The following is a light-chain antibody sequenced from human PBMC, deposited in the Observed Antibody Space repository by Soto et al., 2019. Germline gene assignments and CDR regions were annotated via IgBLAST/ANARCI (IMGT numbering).Light chain of an antibody. CDR3: QQYGNLLWT. CDR2: GAS. V-gene: IGKV3-20*01. Sequence: EIVLTQSPGTLSLSPGERATLSCRASQSVSSSYLAWYKQKPGQAPRLLIYGASIRATGIPERFSGSGSGTDFTLTISRLESEDFEMYYCQQYGNLLWTFGQGTKVDIK. CDR1: QSVSSSY. J-gene: IGKJ1*01.